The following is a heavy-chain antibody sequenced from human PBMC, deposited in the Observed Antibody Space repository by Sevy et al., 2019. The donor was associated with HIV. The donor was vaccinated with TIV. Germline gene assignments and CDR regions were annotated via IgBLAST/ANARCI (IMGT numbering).Heavy chain of an antibody. CDR1: GLTSRTYW. D-gene: IGHD3-10*01. CDR2: INPDGGES. CDR3: ARGTYYYDSGFFYPFDY. Sequence: GGSLRLSCVVSGLTSRTYWMHWVRRAPGKGLECVASINPDGGESYYVASVKGQFTISRDNTKNSLYLQMTSLRAEDTAAYYCARGTYYYDSGFFYPFDYWGQGTLVTVSS. V-gene: IGHV3-7*01. J-gene: IGHJ4*02.